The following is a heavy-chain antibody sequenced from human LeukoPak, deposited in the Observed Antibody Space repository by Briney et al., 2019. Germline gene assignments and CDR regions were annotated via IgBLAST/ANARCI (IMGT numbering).Heavy chain of an antibody. CDR3: ARVLVVPAAMNYYYYYYMDV. D-gene: IGHD2-2*01. CDR2: ISSSSSYI. CDR1: GFTFSSYS. Sequence: GGSLRLSCAASGFTFSSYSMNWVRQAPGEGLEWVSSISSSSSYIYYTDSVKGRFTISRDNAKNSLYLQMNSLRAEDTAVYYCARVLVVPAAMNYYYYYYMDVWGKGTTVTVSS. V-gene: IGHV3-21*01. J-gene: IGHJ6*03.